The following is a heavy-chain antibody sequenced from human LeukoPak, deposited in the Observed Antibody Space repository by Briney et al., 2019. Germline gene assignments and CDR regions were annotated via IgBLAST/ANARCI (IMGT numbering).Heavy chain of an antibody. CDR3: SWAEDGYNYNY. CDR2: INTNTGNP. J-gene: IGHJ4*02. V-gene: IGHV7-4-1*02. D-gene: IGHD5-24*01. Sequence: ASVEVSCQASGYTFATYAMNWVRPAPGQGVEWVGWINTNTGNPTYPQGFPGRCGFSLDTAVSTAYLPISSLKADDTAVSLFSWAEDGYNYNYWGQGPLVTVS. CDR1: GYTFATYA.